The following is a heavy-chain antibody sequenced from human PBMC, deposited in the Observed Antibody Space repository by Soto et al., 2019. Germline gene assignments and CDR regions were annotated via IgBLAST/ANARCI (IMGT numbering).Heavy chain of an antibody. Sequence: EVQLLESGGGLVQPGGSLRLSCAASGFTFSSYAMSWVRQAPGKGLEWVSAISGSGGSTFYADSVKGRFTISRDNSKNTLYLQMNSLRAEDTAVYYCAKDGWAGWYFDLWGRGTLVTVSS. J-gene: IGHJ2*01. CDR1: GFTFSSYA. CDR2: ISGSGGST. V-gene: IGHV3-23*01. D-gene: IGHD1-26*01. CDR3: AKDGWAGWYFDL.